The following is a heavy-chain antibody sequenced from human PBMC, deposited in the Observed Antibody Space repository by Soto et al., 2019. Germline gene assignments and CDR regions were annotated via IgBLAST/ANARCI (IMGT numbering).Heavy chain of an antibody. V-gene: IGHV1-69*01. J-gene: IGHJ4*02. CDR3: ARDLSEYSSSSALVGY. Sequence: QVQLVQSGAEVKKPGSSVKVSCKASGGTFSSYAISWVRQAPGQGLEWMGGIIPIFGTANCAQKFQDRVTITADESTSTAYMALSSLRSEDTAVYYCARDLSEYSSSSALVGYWGQGTLVTVSS. CDR1: GGTFSSYA. CDR2: IIPIFGTA. D-gene: IGHD6-6*01.